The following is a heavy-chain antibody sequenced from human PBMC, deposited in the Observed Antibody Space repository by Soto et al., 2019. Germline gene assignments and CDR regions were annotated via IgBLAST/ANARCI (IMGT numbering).Heavy chain of an antibody. V-gene: IGHV4-59*01. J-gene: IGHJ4*02. D-gene: IGHD3-3*01. CDR1: GGSISSYY. Sequence: SETLSLTCTVSGGSISSYYWSWIRQPPGKGLEWIGYIYYSGSTNYNPSLKSRVTISVDTSKNQFSLKLSSVTAADTAVYYCARGGYDFWSGYYIHDYWGQGTLVTVS. CDR2: IYYSGST. CDR3: ARGGYDFWSGYYIHDY.